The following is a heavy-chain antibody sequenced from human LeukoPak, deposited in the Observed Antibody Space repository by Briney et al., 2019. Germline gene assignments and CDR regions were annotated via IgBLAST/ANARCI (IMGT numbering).Heavy chain of an antibody. CDR2: INWNSIRV. V-gene: IGHV3-20*04. J-gene: IGHJ4*02. Sequence: GESQRLSCTASGFIFNNYGMSWVRQAPGKGLEWVSGINWNSIRVGYADSVKGRFTISRDNAKNSLYLQMNSLRAEDTAFYYCARLRNYDSSGYYFEIDSWGQGTLVTASS. D-gene: IGHD3-22*01. CDR1: GFIFNNYG. CDR3: ARLRNYDSSGYYFEIDS.